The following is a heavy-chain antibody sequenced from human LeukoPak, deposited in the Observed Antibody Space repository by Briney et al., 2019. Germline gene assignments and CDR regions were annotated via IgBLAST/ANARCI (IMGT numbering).Heavy chain of an antibody. V-gene: IGHV4-34*01. CDR2: INHSGST. CDR1: GGSFSGYY. D-gene: IGHD3-3*01. CDR3: ARNYDFWSGSHFDY. J-gene: IGHJ4*02. Sequence: KSSETLSLTCAVYGGSFSGYYWSWIRQPPGKGLEWIGEINHSGSTNYNPSLKSRVTISVDTSKNQFSLKLSSVTAADTAVYYCARNYDFWSGSHFDYWGQGTLVTVSS.